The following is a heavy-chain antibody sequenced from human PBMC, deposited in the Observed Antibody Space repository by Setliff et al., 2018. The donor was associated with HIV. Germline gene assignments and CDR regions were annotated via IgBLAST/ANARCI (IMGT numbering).Heavy chain of an antibody. D-gene: IGHD4-4*01. Sequence: ASVKVSCKASGGTFSNYPISWVRQAPGQRLEWMGWINAANGNTKYSQKFQGRVTIIRDTSASTAYMELSSLRSEDTAVYYCAAARLLNDYRDPGAYYFDFWGQGTLVTVSS. J-gene: IGHJ4*02. CDR2: INAANGNT. V-gene: IGHV1-3*01. CDR1: GGTFSNYP. CDR3: AAARLLNDYRDPGAYYFDF.